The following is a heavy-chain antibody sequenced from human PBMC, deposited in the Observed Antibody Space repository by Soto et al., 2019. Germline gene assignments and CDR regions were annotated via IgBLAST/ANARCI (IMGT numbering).Heavy chain of an antibody. J-gene: IGHJ4*02. D-gene: IGHD3-16*02. CDR2: INAGNGNT. CDR1: GYTFTAYA. CDR3: ARSASSPFGGLIGPFDY. V-gene: IGHV1-3*05. Sequence: QVQLVQSGAEEKKPGASVKVSCQASGYTFTAYALHWVRQAPGQRLEWMGWINAGNGNTRYLQKFQTRITITRGTSASTASMELSSLTFADTAVSYCARSASSPFGGLIGPFDYWGQGNLVAVSS.